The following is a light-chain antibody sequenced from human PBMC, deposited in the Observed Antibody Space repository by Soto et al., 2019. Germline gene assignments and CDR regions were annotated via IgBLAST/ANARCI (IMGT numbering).Light chain of an antibody. CDR1: SSDVGSFNL. CDR3: RSDAGSSTPL. CDR2: EGN. J-gene: IGLJ2*01. Sequence: QSALTQPASVSGSPGQSITISCTGTSSDVGSFNLVSWYQHHPGKAPKLIIYEGNKWPSGISSRFSGSMSGNTASLTISGRQAEDEADYYCRSDAGSSTPLFCGGTKLTVL. V-gene: IGLV2-23*01.